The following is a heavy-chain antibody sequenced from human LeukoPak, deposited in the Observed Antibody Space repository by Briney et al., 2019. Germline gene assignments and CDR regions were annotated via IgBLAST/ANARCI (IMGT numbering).Heavy chain of an antibody. CDR2: ISGSGGGT. CDR1: GFIFSNFA. V-gene: IGHV3-23*01. Sequence: GGSLRLSCAASGFIFSNFAMSWVRQAPGKGLEWVSGISGSGGGTYYADSVKGRFTISRDNYKNTLYLQMNSLRAEDMAVYYCVRDGVGAPPFDYWGQGALVTVSS. D-gene: IGHD1-26*01. J-gene: IGHJ4*02. CDR3: VRDGVGAPPFDY.